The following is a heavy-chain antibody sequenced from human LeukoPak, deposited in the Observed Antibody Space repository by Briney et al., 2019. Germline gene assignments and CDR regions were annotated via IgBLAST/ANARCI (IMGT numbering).Heavy chain of an antibody. Sequence: AGGSLRLSCAASGFTFSSYAMHWVRQAPGKGLEWVAVISYDGSNKYYPDSVKGRFTISRDNSKNTLYLQMNSLRAEDTAVYYCARDQGEYYGSGNDYWGQGTLVTVSS. J-gene: IGHJ4*02. CDR2: ISYDGSNK. V-gene: IGHV3-30*01. D-gene: IGHD3-10*01. CDR3: ARDQGEYYGSGNDY. CDR1: GFTFSSYA.